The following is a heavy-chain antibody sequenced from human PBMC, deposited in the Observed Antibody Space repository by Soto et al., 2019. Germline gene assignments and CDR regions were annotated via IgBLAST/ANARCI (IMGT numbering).Heavy chain of an antibody. D-gene: IGHD2-21*01. J-gene: IGHJ6*02. CDR1: GFTFSSYA. V-gene: IGHV3-23*01. CDR2: ISGSGGST. Sequence: EVQLLESGGGLVQPGGSLRLSCAASGFTFSSYAMSWVRQAPGKGLEWVSAISGSGGSTYYADSVKGRFTISRDNSKNTPYLQMNSLRAEDTAVYYCAKGGCYSPAACGMDVWGQGTTVTVSS. CDR3: AKGGCYSPAACGMDV.